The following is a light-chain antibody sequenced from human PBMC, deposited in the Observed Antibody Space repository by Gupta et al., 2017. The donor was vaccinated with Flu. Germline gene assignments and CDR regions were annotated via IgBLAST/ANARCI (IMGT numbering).Light chain of an antibody. J-gene: IGLJ1*01. Sequence: VTFSCSGSSSNIGSYTVDWYQQLPGTAPKLIIYDFNERPSGVPDRFSGSRSGTSASLAISGLQSEDEADYYCAVWDDSLSGHYVFGSGTKVTVL. CDR1: SSNIGSYT. CDR3: AVWDDSLSGHYV. CDR2: DFN. V-gene: IGLV1-44*01.